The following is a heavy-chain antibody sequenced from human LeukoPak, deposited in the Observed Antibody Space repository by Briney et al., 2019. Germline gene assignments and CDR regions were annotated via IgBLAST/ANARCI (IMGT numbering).Heavy chain of an antibody. J-gene: IGHJ4*02. CDR3: AREYSSSWYYFDY. CDR1: GGSISSNSYY. Sequence: PSETLSLTCTVSGGSISSNSYYWGWIRQPPGKGLEWIGSIYYSGSTYYNLSLKSRVTISVDTSKNQFSLKLSSVTAADTAVYYCAREYSSSWYYFDYWGQGTLVTVSS. V-gene: IGHV4-39*07. D-gene: IGHD6-13*01. CDR2: IYYSGST.